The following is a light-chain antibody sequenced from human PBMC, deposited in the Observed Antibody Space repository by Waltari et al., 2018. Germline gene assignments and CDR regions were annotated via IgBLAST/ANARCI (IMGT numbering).Light chain of an antibody. CDR3: HQYGNSPFT. CDR2: SSS. J-gene: IGKJ3*01. Sequence: EVVLTQSPGTLSWSPGERATLPCGASRSVSGDYLAWYQQKPGQAPRLLIHSSSSRANGVPDRFSGSGSGTDFILTISRLEPEDFAVYYCHQYGNSPFTFGPGTKVDIK. V-gene: IGKV3-20*01. CDR1: RSVSGDY.